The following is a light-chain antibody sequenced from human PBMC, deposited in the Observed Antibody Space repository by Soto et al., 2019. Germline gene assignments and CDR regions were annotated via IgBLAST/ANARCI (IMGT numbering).Light chain of an antibody. Sequence: QSALTQPASVSGSPGQSITISCTGTSSDVGNYKYVSWCQQHPGKAPKLMIYEVSNRPSGVSNRFSGSKSGNTASLTISGLQAEDETDYYCCSYAGSNNYYLFGSGTKVTVL. CDR3: CSYAGSNNYYL. J-gene: IGLJ1*01. CDR2: EVS. V-gene: IGLV2-14*01. CDR1: SSDVGNYKY.